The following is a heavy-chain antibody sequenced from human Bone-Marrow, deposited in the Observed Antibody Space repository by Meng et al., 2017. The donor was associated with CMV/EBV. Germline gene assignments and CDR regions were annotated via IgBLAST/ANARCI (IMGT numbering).Heavy chain of an antibody. J-gene: IGHJ4*02. CDR2: ISSSGSTI. CDR3: ARDRLVMDFWSGFDY. V-gene: IGHV3-48*03. D-gene: IGHD3-3*01. CDR1: GFTFSSYE. Sequence: GGSLRLSCAASGFTFSSYEMNWVRQAPGKGLEWVSYISSSGSTIYYADSVKGRFTISRDNAKNSLYLQMNSLRAEDTAVYYCARDRLVMDFWSGFDYWGQGTLVPVSS.